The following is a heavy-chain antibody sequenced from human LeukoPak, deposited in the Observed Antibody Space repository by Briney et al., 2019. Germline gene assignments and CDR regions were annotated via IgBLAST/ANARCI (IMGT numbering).Heavy chain of an antibody. Sequence: GGSLRLSFAASRFTFSNYGMHWVRQAPGKGLEWVAVIWYDGSNKYDADYVKGRFTISRDNSKNSLYLQMISLRAEDTAVYYCDRGHNTLLYYDSSGTFDYWGQGTLVTVSS. CDR1: RFTFSNYG. CDR2: IWYDGSNK. D-gene: IGHD3-22*01. V-gene: IGHV3-33*01. J-gene: IGHJ4*02. CDR3: DRGHNTLLYYDSSGTFDY.